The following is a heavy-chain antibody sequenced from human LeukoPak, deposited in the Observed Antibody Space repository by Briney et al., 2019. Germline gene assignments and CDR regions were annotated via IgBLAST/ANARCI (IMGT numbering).Heavy chain of an antibody. D-gene: IGHD2-2*01. CDR1: GYTFTGYY. Sequence: ASVKVSCKASGYTFTGYYMHWVRQAPGQGLERMGWINPNSGGTNYAQKFQGRVTMTRDTSISTAYMELSRLRSDDTAVYYCARKYCSSTSCYSPWGQGTLVTVSS. V-gene: IGHV1-2*02. J-gene: IGHJ5*02. CDR3: ARKYCSSTSCYSP. CDR2: INPNSGGT.